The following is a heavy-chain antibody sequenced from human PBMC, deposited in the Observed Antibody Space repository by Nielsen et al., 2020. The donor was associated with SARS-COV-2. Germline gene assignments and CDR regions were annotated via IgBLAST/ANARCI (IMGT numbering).Heavy chain of an antibody. CDR3: TRVNPSSGSWFDAFDI. D-gene: IGHD6-25*01. CDR1: GFTFSDSS. Sequence: GGSLRLSCAASGFTFSDSSMHWVRQASGKGLEWLGRIRSKANDYATDYPASVKGRFFISRDDSKNTAYLLMNSLKTDDTAVYYCTRVNPSSGSWFDAFDIWGQGTLVTVSS. CDR2: IRSKANDYAT. J-gene: IGHJ3*02. V-gene: IGHV3-73*01.